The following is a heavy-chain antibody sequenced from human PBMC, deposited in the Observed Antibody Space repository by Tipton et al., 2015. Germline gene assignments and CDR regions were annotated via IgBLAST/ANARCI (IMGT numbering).Heavy chain of an antibody. CDR2: IRYTGIT. CDR1: SDSISKYY. V-gene: IGHV4-59*01. J-gene: IGHJ4*02. D-gene: IGHD4-23*01. Sequence: TLSLTCTVSSDSISKYYWTWIRQPPGKELQWIGYIRYTGITNYNPSLKSRVTISVDTSKTQFSLKMSSVTASDTAVYYCARARGRYGGLFDSWGQGILVTVSS. CDR3: ARARGRYGGLFDS.